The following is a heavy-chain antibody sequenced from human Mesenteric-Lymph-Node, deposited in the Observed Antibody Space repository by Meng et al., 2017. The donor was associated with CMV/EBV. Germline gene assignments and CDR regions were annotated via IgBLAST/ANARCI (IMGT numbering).Heavy chain of an antibody. CDR1: FSSYA. V-gene: IGHV3-23*01. Sequence: FSSYAMNWVRQAPGKGLEWVSAISGSGGTTYYADSVKGRFTISRDNSKNTLYVQMNSLRAEDTAVYYCAKDRSYYYDSSGYYLIDYWGQGTLVTVSS. CDR2: ISGSGGTT. CDR3: AKDRSYYYDSSGYYLIDY. J-gene: IGHJ4*02. D-gene: IGHD3-22*01.